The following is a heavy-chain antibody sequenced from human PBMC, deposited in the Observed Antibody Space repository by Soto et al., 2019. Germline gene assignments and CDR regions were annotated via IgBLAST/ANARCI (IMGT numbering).Heavy chain of an antibody. V-gene: IGHV1-3*01. Sequence: ASVKVSCKASGYTFTSYAMHWVRQAPGQRLEWMGWINAGNGNTKYSQKFQGRVTITRDTSASTAYMELSSLRSEDTVVYYCARAVSGWGSYYTHYYMDVWGKAITVTVSS. J-gene: IGHJ6*03. CDR3: ARAVSGWGSYYTHYYMDV. CDR2: INAGNGNT. CDR1: GYTFTSYA. D-gene: IGHD3-10*01.